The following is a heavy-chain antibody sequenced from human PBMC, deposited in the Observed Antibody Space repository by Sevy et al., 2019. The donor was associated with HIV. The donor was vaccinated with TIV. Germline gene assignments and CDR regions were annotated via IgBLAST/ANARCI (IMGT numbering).Heavy chain of an antibody. Sequence: SETLSLTCAVYGGSFSGDYWSWIRQPPGKGLEWIGEINHSGSTNYYPSLKSRVTISVDTSKNQFSLKLSSVTAADTAVYYCARASIAAPGAPFDYWGQGTFVTVSS. J-gene: IGHJ4*02. D-gene: IGHD6-13*01. CDR2: INHSGST. CDR3: ARASIAAPGAPFDY. V-gene: IGHV4-34*01. CDR1: GGSFSGDY.